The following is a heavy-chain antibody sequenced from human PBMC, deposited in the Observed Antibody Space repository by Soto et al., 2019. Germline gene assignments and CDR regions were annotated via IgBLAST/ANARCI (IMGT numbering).Heavy chain of an antibody. CDR3: VKDGSSGWPYYYGMDV. D-gene: IGHD6-19*01. CDR1: GFTFSGYG. CDR2: ISYDGSKK. J-gene: IGHJ6*02. Sequence: GGSLRLSCAASGFTFSGYGMHWVRQAPGKGLEWVAVISYDGSKKYYADSVKGRFFISRDNSKNTLYPEMSSLRAEDTAVYYCVKDGSSGWPYYYGMDVWGQGTTVTVSS. V-gene: IGHV3-30*18.